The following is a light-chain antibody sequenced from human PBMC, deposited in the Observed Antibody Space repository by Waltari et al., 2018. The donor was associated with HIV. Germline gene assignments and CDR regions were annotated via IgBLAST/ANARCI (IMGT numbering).Light chain of an antibody. Sequence: PVTMSLSPGERVTLSCRASQSVGTSLAWYQHKPGHAPRLLIYDAVARATDIPARFSGSGSGTAFTLTISSLEPEDFAVYYCQQRINWPPITFGQGTRLDVK. V-gene: IGKV3-11*01. CDR1: QSVGTS. CDR3: QQRINWPPIT. CDR2: DAV. J-gene: IGKJ5*01.